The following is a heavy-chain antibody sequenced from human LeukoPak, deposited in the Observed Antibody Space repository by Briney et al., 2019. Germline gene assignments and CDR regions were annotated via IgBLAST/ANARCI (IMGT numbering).Heavy chain of an antibody. V-gene: IGHV4-34*01. D-gene: IGHD1-14*01. CDR3: ARGLSPWTPESFDY. CDR1: GGSFSGYY. Sequence: PSETLSLTCAVYGGSFSGYYWSWIRQPPGKGLEWIGEINHSGSTNYNPSLKSRVTISVDTSKNRFSLKLSSVTAADTAVYYCARGLSPWTPESFDYWGQGTLVTVSS. J-gene: IGHJ4*02. CDR2: INHSGST.